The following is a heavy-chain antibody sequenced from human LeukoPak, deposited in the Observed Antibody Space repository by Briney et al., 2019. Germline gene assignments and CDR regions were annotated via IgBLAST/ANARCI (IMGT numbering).Heavy chain of an antibody. V-gene: IGHV3-11*01. J-gene: IGHJ3*02. Sequence: GGSLRLSCAASGFTFSDYYMSWIRQAPGKGLEWVSYISSSGSTIYYADSVKGRFTISRDNAKNSLYLQMNSLRAEYTAVYYCARGRLRWQPDAFDIWGQGTMVTVSS. CDR3: ARGRLRWQPDAFDI. CDR2: ISSSGSTI. D-gene: IGHD4-23*01. CDR1: GFTFSDYY.